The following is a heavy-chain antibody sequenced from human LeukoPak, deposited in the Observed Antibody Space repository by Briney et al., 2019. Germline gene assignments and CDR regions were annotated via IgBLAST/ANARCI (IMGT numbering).Heavy chain of an antibody. D-gene: IGHD1-26*01. J-gene: IGHJ4*02. CDR3: AREDSGSYPDY. V-gene: IGHV1-2*02. CDR2: INPNSGGT. CDR1: GYTFTGYY. Sequence: ASVKVTCKASGYTFTGYYIHWVRPAPGQGLEWMGWINPNSGGTNYAQKFQGRVTMTRDTSISTAYMELSRLRSDDTAVYYCAREDSGSYPDYWGQGTLVTVSS.